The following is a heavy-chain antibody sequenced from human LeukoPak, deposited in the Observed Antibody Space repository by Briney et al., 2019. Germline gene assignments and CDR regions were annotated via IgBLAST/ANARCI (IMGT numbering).Heavy chain of an antibody. Sequence: PSETLSLTCTVSGGSISSYYWSWIRQPPGKGLEWIGYIYYSGSTNYNPSLKSRVTISVDTSKNQFSLKLSSVTAADTAVYYCASMGNYAVWGQGTLVTVSS. CDR3: ASMGNYAV. D-gene: IGHD4-11*01. CDR1: GGSISSYY. CDR2: IYYSGST. J-gene: IGHJ4*02. V-gene: IGHV4-59*01.